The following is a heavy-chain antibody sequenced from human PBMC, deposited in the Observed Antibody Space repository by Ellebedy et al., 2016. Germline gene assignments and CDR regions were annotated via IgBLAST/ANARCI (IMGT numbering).Heavy chain of an antibody. CDR2: ISGSGGST. V-gene: IGHV3-23*01. CDR1: GFTFSSYA. CDR3: AKVGSSIIVGWFDP. J-gene: IGHJ5*02. Sequence: GESLKISXAASGFTFSSYAMSWVRQAPGKGLEWVSAISGSGGSTYYADSVKGRFTISRDNSKNTLYLQMNSLRAEDTAVYYCAKVGSSIIVGWFDPWGQGTLVTVSS. D-gene: IGHD2-21*01.